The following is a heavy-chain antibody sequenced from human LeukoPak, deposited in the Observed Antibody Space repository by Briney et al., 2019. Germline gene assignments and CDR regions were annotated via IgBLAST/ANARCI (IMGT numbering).Heavy chain of an antibody. D-gene: IGHD3-10*01. J-gene: IGHJ6*02. CDR2: ISPAGKT. CDR3: ASEESRGVYGMDV. V-gene: IGHV3-13*01. Sequence: PGGSLLLSCAASGFRLSRNDMHWVRPPTGGGLEWGSTISPAGKTYYSGSVKGRFTISRDNAKNSLFLQMNNLRAGDTAVYFCASEESRGVYGMDVWGQGTTVTVSS. CDR1: GFRLSRND.